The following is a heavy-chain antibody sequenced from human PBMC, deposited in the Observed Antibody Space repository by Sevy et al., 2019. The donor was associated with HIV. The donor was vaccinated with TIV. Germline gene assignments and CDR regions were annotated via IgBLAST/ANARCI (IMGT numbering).Heavy chain of an antibody. CDR2: ISYDGSNK. Sequence: GGSLRLSCAASGFTFSSYAMHWVRQAPGKGLEWVAVISYDGSNKYYADSVKGRFTISRDNSKNTLYLQMNSLRAEDTAVYYCASYVWGSYRWGLDYWGQGTLVTVSS. J-gene: IGHJ4*02. V-gene: IGHV3-30-3*01. CDR1: GFTFSSYA. CDR3: ASYVWGSYRWGLDY. D-gene: IGHD3-16*02.